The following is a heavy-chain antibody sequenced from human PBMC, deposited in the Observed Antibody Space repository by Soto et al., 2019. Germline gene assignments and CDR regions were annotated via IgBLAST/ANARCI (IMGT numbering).Heavy chain of an antibody. CDR1: GFTFSSYE. Sequence: GSLRLSCAVSGFTFSSYEMNWVRQAPGKGLEWVSYIGTSGKTIYYADSVRCRFTISRDNAKNSLYLQMNSLRAEDTAVYFCARDPAIYSGKFDYGLDVWGRGTTVTVSS. CDR3: ARDPAIYSGKFDYGLDV. V-gene: IGHV3-48*03. J-gene: IGHJ6*02. D-gene: IGHD4-4*01. CDR2: IGTSGKTI.